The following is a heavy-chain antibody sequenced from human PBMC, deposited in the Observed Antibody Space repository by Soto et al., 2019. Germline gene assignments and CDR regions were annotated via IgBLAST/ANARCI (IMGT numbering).Heavy chain of an antibody. CDR1: GFTFSEHY. V-gene: IGHV3-72*01. CDR2: TRNKANSYTT. J-gene: IGHJ5*02. D-gene: IGHD2-21*01. CDR3: AREHTLGSWFDP. Sequence: GVLMLSCSASGFTFSEHYMDWVRQAPGNGLEWVGRTRNKANSYTTEYAASVKGRFTISRDDSKNSLYLQMNSLKTEDTAVYYCAREHTLGSWFDPWGQGTMVTVSS.